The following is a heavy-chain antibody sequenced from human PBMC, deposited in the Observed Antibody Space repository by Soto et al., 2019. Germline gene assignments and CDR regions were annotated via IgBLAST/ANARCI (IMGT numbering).Heavy chain of an antibody. CDR1: GGSISSYY. Sequence: SETLSLTCTVSGGSISSYYWSWIRQPPGKGLEWIGEINHSGSTNYNPSLKSRVTISVDTSKNQFSLKLSSVTAADTAVYYCAREGRMITFGGVIVYYFDYWGQGTLVTVSS. J-gene: IGHJ4*02. CDR3: AREGRMITFGGVIVYYFDY. CDR2: INHSGST. V-gene: IGHV4-34*01. D-gene: IGHD3-16*02.